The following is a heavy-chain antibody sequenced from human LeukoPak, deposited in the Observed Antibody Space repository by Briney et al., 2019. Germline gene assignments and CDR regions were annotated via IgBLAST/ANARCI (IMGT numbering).Heavy chain of an antibody. Sequence: GGSLKLSCAASGFTFSDSAFHWVRQASGKWLEWVGRIRSKPNNYATAYTASVKGRFTISRDDSKNTAYLQMNSLNTEDTAMYYCTRHLIGATPFDYWGQGTLVSVSS. CDR2: IRSKPNNYAT. D-gene: IGHD4/OR15-4a*01. V-gene: IGHV3-73*01. CDR3: TRHLIGATPFDY. J-gene: IGHJ4*02. CDR1: GFTFSDSA.